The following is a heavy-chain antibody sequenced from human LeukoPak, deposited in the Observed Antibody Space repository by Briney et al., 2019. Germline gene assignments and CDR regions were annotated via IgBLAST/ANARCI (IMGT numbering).Heavy chain of an antibody. CDR3: ASLDYGGVRIDY. D-gene: IGHD4-23*01. J-gene: IGHJ4*02. CDR2: IYYSGST. Sequence: SETLSLTCTVSGGSISSSSNYWGWIRQPPGKGLEWIGSIYYSGSTYYNPSLKSRVTISVDTSKNQFSLKLSSVTAADTAVYYCASLDYGGVRIDYWGQGTLVTVSS. CDR1: GGSISSSSNY. V-gene: IGHV4-39*01.